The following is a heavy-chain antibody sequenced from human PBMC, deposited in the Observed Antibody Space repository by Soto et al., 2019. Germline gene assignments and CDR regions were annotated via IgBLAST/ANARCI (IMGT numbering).Heavy chain of an antibody. Sequence: SGPTLVNPTQTLTLTCTVSGSSLTTRGMTLGWIRQPPGKAPEWLALSTQYSPSLQSRPTFTEDTSKNQVVLTMTNMDPVDTATYYCTLRQDTSRGPIYWGQGIMVTV. CDR3: TLRQDTSRGPIY. V-gene: IGHV2-5*01. CDR1: GSSLTTRGMT. J-gene: IGHJ4*02. CDR2: ST. D-gene: IGHD6-13*01.